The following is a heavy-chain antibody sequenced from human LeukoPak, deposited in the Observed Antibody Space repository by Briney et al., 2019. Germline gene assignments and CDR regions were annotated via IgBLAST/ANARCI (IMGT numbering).Heavy chain of an antibody. CDR3: AREEYYDILTGLDY. D-gene: IGHD3-9*01. CDR2: ISYDGSNK. V-gene: IGHV3-30*03. J-gene: IGHJ4*02. Sequence: PGGSLRLSCAASGFTFSSYSMNWVRQAPGKGLEWVAVISYDGSNKYYADSVKGRFTISRDNSKNTLYLQMNSLRAEDTAVYYCAREEYYDILTGLDYWGQGTLVTVSS. CDR1: GFTFSSYS.